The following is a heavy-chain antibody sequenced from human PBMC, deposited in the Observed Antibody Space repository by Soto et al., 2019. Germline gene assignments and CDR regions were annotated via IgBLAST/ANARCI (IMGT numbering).Heavy chain of an antibody. J-gene: IGHJ4*02. Sequence: QITLKESGPTLVKPTQTLTLTCTFSGFSLSTSGVGVGWIRQPPGKTLEWLALIYLDDDKRYSPSLKSRLTSTKDTSKDQVVLTMTNMDPVDTATYYCAHSRAMVRGAPFDYWGQGTLVTVSS. CDR3: AHSRAMVRGAPFDY. V-gene: IGHV2-5*02. D-gene: IGHD3-10*01. CDR2: IYLDDDK. CDR1: GFSLSTSGVG.